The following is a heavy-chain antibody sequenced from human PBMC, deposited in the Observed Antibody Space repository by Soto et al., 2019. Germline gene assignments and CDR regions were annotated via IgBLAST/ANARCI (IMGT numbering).Heavy chain of an antibody. V-gene: IGHV1-8*01. CDR3: AGVYYYDSSGYHASDAFDI. CDR1: GYTFTSYD. J-gene: IGHJ3*02. CDR2: MNPNSGNT. D-gene: IGHD3-22*01. Sequence: GASVKVSCKASGYTFTSYDINWVRQANGQGLEWMGWMNPNSGNTGYAQKFQGRVTMTRNTSISTAYMELSSLRSEDTAVYYCAGVYYYDSSGYHASDAFDIWGQGTMVTVSS.